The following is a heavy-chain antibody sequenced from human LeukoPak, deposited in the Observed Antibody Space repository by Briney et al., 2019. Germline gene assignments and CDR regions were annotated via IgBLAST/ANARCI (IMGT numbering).Heavy chain of an antibody. CDR2: IYYSGSN. Sequence: SETLSLTGTVSTGSISSNYWGWLRHPPGKGLEGIGYIYYSGSNNYNPSLKRRATISVATSKNQFSLKLSSVTAADTAVYCVARSDLEPPARDFDPWGQGTLVTVSS. CDR3: ARSDLEPPARDFDP. V-gene: IGHV4-59*01. CDR1: TGSISSNY. D-gene: IGHD1-14*01. J-gene: IGHJ5*02.